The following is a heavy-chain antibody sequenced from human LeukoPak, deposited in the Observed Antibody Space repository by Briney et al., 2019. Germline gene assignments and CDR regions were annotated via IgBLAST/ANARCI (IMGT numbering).Heavy chain of an antibody. V-gene: IGHV3-30*18. J-gene: IGHJ4*02. CDR1: GFTFSSYG. Sequence: RPGGSLRLSCAASGFTFSSYGMHWVRQAPGKGLEWVAVISHDGTNQYYADSVKGRFTISRDNSKNTLYVRMNSLRAEDTAVYYCAKDVDPFGSGSYVEGFDYWGQGTLVTVSS. D-gene: IGHD3-10*01. CDR3: AKDVDPFGSGSYVEGFDY. CDR2: ISHDGTNQ.